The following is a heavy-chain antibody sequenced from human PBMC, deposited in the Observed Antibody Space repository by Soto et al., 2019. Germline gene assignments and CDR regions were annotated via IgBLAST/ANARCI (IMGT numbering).Heavy chain of an antibody. V-gene: IGHV4-59*08. Sequence: SETLSLTCTVSGGSISSYYWSWIRQPPGKGLEWIGYIYYSGSTNYNPSLKSRVTISVDTSKNQFSLKLSSVTAADTAVYYCARNPSSGQAKWFDPWGQGTLVTVSS. CDR1: GGSISSYY. J-gene: IGHJ5*02. CDR3: ARNPSSGQAKWFDP. D-gene: IGHD2-15*01. CDR2: IYYSGST.